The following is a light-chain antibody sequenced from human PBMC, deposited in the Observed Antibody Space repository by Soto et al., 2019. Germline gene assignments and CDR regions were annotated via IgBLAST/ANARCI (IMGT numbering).Light chain of an antibody. CDR2: AAS. Sequence: DIQMTQSPSSLSASVGDRVTITCRASQSIRTYLHWYQQKPGKAPKLLIYAASSLQSGVPSRFSGSGSGTGLTLTINSLQTEDFAAYYCQQSYSTLTFGGGTKVEIK. CDR3: QQSYSTLT. CDR1: QSIRTY. V-gene: IGKV1-39*01. J-gene: IGKJ4*01.